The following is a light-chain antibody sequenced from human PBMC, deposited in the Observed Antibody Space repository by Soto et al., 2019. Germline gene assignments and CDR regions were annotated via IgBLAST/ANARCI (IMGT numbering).Light chain of an antibody. V-gene: IGLV2-14*03. CDR1: SRNVGGYNF. J-gene: IGLJ2*01. CDR3: SSYTTSSTHL. CDR2: DVT. Sequence: QSALTQPASVSGSPGQSITISCTGTSRNVGGYNFVSWYQHHPGKAPKLIIYDVTDRPSGVSNRFSGSKSGNTASLTISGLRAEDDADYYCSSYTTSSTHLFGGGTKLTVL.